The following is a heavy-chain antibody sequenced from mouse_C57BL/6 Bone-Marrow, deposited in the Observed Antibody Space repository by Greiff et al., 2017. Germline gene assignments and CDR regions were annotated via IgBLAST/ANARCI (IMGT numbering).Heavy chain of an antibody. J-gene: IGHJ4*01. D-gene: IGHD1-2*01. V-gene: IGHV14-4*01. CDR3: TNYYGPNYYAMDY. CDR2: IGPENGDT. Sequence: EVQLQQSGAELVRPGASVKLSCTASGFNIKDDYMHWVKQRPEQGLEWIGWIGPENGDTDYASKFQGKATITADTSSNSAYLQLSSLTSENTAVYYCTNYYGPNYYAMDYWGQGTSVTVSS. CDR1: GFNIKDDY.